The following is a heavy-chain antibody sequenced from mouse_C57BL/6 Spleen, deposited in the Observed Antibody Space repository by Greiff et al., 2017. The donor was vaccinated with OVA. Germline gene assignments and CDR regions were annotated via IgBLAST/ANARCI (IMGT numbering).Heavy chain of an antibody. J-gene: IGHJ1*03. Sequence: VKLKESGPGLVAPSQSLSITCTVSGFSLTSYAISWVRQPPGKGLEWLGVIWTGGGTNYNSALKSRLSISKDNSKSQVFLKMNSLQTDDTARYYCARNAFYDYGRGWYFDVWGTGTTVTVSS. CDR1: GFSLTSYA. CDR3: ARNAFYDYGRGWYFDV. V-gene: IGHV2-9-1*01. D-gene: IGHD2-4*01. CDR2: IWTGGGT.